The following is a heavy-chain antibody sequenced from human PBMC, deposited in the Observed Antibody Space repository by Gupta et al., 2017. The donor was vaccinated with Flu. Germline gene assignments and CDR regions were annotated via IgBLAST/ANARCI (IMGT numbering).Heavy chain of an antibody. CDR2: ISYDGSSK. CDR1: TYA. V-gene: IGHV3-30-3*01. CDR3: ARGRASVVPTTIGY. J-gene: IGHJ4*02. D-gene: IGHD2-2*02. Sequence: TYAMHWVRQAPGKGLEWVAVISYDGSSKYYADSVKGRFTISRDNSKNTLYLQMNSLRVEDTAVYYCARGRASVVPTTIGYWGQGTLVTVSS.